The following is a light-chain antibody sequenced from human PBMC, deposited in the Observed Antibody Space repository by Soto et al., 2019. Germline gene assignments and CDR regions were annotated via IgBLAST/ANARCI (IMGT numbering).Light chain of an antibody. V-gene: IGLV2-14*01. CDR1: ASDVGGYNY. CDR3: SSYTSTSTYV. J-gene: IGLJ1*01. CDR2: DVI. Sequence: QSVLTQPASVSGSPGHSVAISCTGTASDVGGYNYVSWYQQHPGKAPKLIIQDVINRPSGVSDRFSGSKSGNTASLSISGLQAEDEADYYCSSYTSTSTYVFGSGTKVTVL.